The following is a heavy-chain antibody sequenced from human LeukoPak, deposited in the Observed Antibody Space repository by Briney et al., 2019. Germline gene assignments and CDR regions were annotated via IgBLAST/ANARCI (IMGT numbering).Heavy chain of an antibody. J-gene: IGHJ6*03. CDR1: GFTFSSYG. CDR2: ITGSGGTT. CDR3: ARRRGYMDV. V-gene: IGHV3-23*01. Sequence: GGSLRLSCAASGFTFSSYGMSWVRQAPGKGLEWVSAITGSGGTTYYADSVKGRFTISRDNSKNTLYMQMNSLRAGDTAVYYCARRRGYMDVWGKGTTVTISS.